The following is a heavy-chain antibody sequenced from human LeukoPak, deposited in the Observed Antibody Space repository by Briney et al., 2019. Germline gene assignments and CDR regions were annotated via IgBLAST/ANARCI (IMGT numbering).Heavy chain of an antibody. CDR3: AKDYLGSSNAFNI. V-gene: IGHV3-23*01. CDR2: ISGSGGST. D-gene: IGHD6-13*01. Sequence: ETLSLTCAVSGGSISSSNWWSWVRQAPGKGLEWVSAISGSGGSTYYADSVKGRFTISRDNSKNTLYLQMNSLRAEDTAVYYCAKDYLGSSNAFNIWGQGTMVTVSP. CDR1: GGSISSSN. J-gene: IGHJ3*02.